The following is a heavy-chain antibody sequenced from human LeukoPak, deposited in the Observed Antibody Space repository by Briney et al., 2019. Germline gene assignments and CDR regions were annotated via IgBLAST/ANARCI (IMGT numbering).Heavy chain of an antibody. CDR3: AREGLLWFGERNLVDY. J-gene: IGHJ4*02. V-gene: IGHV1-69*01. CDR2: IIPIFGTA. CDR1: GGTFSSYA. Sequence: GSSVKVSCKASGGTFSSYAISWVRQAPGQGLEWMGGIIPIFGTANYAQKFQGRVTITADESTSTAYMELSSLRSEDTAVYYCAREGLLWFGERNLVDYWGQRTLFTVSS. D-gene: IGHD3-10*01.